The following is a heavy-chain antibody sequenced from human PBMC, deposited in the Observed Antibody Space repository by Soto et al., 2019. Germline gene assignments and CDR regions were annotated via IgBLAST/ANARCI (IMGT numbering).Heavy chain of an antibody. Sequence: QINLKESGPTLVKPTQTLTLTCTFSGFSLTTSGVGVVWIRQPPGKPLEWLALIYGDDDKRYSPALKSRLTITKNTSKSTVVLTMSNMAPVDTATYYCAHRLPGRYYDCSGYAEYSQHWGQGSLGIVSS. CDR3: AHRLPGRYYDCSGYAEYSQH. CDR2: IYGDDDK. V-gene: IGHV2-5*02. D-gene: IGHD3-22*01. CDR1: GFSLTTSGVG. J-gene: IGHJ1*01.